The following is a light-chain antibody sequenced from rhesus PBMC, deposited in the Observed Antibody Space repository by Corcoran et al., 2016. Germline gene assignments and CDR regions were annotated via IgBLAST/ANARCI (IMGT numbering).Light chain of an antibody. CDR1: QSVSSY. CDR2: GAS. J-gene: IGKJ1*01. CDR3: LQDIQLPWT. Sequence: QVILTQSPATLSLSPGERATLSCRASQSVSSYLAWYQQKPGQAPRLLIYGASSRATGIPYRFSGSGSGTDFTLKISRVEAEDVGVYYCLQDIQLPWTFGQGTKVEIK. V-gene: IGKV3-10*01.